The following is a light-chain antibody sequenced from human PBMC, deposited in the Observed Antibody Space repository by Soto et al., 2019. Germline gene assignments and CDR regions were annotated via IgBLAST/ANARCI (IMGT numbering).Light chain of an antibody. CDR2: AAS. V-gene: IGKV1-17*01. CDR1: QSISSY. Sequence: DIHMPQTTSSLSASVGDRVTISCRVSQSISSYLNWYQQKPGKAPKRLIYAASSLQSGVPSRFSGSGSGTEFTLTISSLQAEDSATYYCLQHKSYPLWTFGQGTKVDI. J-gene: IGKJ1*01. CDR3: LQHKSYPLWT.